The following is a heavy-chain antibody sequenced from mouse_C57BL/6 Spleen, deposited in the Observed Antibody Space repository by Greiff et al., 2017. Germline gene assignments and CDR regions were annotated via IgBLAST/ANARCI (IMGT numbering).Heavy chain of an antibody. CDR1: GYAFSSSW. CDR2: IYPGDGDT. Sequence: VKLQESGPELVKPGASVKISCKASGYAFSSSWMNWVKQRPGKGLEWIGRIYPGDGDTNYNGKFKGKATLTADKSSSTAYMQLSSLTSEDSAVYFCARCPYYYGSSYWYFDVWGTGTTVTVSS. CDR3: ARCPYYYGSSYWYFDV. V-gene: IGHV1-82*01. J-gene: IGHJ1*03. D-gene: IGHD1-1*01.